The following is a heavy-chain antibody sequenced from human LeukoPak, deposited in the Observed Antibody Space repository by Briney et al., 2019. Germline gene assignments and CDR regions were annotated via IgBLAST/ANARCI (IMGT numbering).Heavy chain of an antibody. Sequence: ASVKVSCKASGYTFTGYYMHWVRQAPGQGLEWMGWINPNSGGTNYAQKFQGRVTMTRDTSISTAYMELSRLRSDDTAVYYCAREDLYYYDSSGSEYFQHWGQGTLVTVSS. CDR1: GYTFTGYY. CDR2: INPNSGGT. J-gene: IGHJ1*01. CDR3: AREDLYYYDSSGSEYFQH. D-gene: IGHD3-22*01. V-gene: IGHV1-2*02.